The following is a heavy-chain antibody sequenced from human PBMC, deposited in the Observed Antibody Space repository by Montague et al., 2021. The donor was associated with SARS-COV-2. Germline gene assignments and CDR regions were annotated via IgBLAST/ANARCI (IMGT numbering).Heavy chain of an antibody. CDR1: GGSIRSSSFY. CDR3: ARDYDDYLDF. V-gene: IGHV4-39*01. J-gene: IGHJ4*02. Sequence: SETLSLTCTVSGGSIRSSSFYWGWIRQPPGKGLEWIGSISSSGYTYYNPSLKSRVTKFTDTSKNQFSLKLSSVTAADTAVYYCARDYDDYLDFWGQGNLVTVSS. D-gene: IGHD4-17*01. CDR2: ISSSGYT.